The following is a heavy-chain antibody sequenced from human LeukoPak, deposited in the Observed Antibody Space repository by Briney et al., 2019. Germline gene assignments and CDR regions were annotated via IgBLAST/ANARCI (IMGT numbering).Heavy chain of an antibody. V-gene: IGHV1-2*06. CDR3: ARASARYSYGYGGYYFGY. J-gene: IGHJ4*02. Sequence: ASVKVSCKASGYTFTGYYMHWVRQAPGQGLEWMGRINPNSGGTNYAQKFQGRVTITADESTSTAYMELSSLRSEDTAVYYCARASARYSYGYGGYYFGYWGQGTLVTVSS. CDR1: GYTFTGYY. D-gene: IGHD5-18*01. CDR2: INPNSGGT.